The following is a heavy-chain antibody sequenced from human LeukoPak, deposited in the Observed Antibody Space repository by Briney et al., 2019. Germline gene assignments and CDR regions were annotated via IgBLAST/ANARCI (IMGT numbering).Heavy chain of an antibody. J-gene: IGHJ5*02. CDR2: ISGSSGST. CDR1: RFTFSSYA. CDR3: AKGKQQLVRNWFDP. V-gene: IGHV3-23*01. D-gene: IGHD6-13*01. Sequence: GGSLRLSCAASRFTFSSYAMSWLPQAPGKGLEGVSAISGSSGSTYYADSVKGRFTISRDNSKNTLYLQMNSLRAEDTAVYYCAKGKQQLVRNWFDPWGQGTLVTVSS.